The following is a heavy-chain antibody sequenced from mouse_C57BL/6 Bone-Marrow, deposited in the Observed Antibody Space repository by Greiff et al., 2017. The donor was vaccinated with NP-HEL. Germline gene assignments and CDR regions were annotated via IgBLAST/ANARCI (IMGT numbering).Heavy chain of an antibody. J-gene: IGHJ4*01. CDR3: ARGGAYYYAMDY. V-gene: IGHV1-69*01. Sequence: VQLHQPGAELVMPGASVKLSCKASGYTFTSYWMHWVKQRPGQGLEWIGEIDPSDSYTNYNPKFQGKSTLTVDKSSSTAYMQLSSLTSEDSAVYYCARGGAYYYAMDYWGQGTSVTVSS. CDR2: IDPSDSYT. CDR1: GYTFTSYW.